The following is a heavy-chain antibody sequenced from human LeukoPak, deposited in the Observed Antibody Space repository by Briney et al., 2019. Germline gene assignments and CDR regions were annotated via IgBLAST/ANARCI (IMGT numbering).Heavy chain of an antibody. V-gene: IGHV4-39*07. CDR1: GGSISSSSYY. J-gene: IGHJ5*02. Sequence: SETLSLTCTVSGGSISSSSYYWGWIRQPPGKGLEWIGSIYYSGSTYYNPSLKSRVTISVDTSKNQFSLKLSSVTAADTAVYYCARMSLSEDKDPTTVSYNWFDPWGQGTLVTVSS. CDR2: IYYSGST. D-gene: IGHD4-17*01. CDR3: ARMSLSEDKDPTTVSYNWFDP.